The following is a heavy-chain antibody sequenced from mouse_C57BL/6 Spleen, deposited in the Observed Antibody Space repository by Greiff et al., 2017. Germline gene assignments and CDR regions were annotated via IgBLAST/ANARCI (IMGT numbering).Heavy chain of an antibody. CDR1: GFTFSDAW. D-gene: IGHD2-1*01. Sequence: EVQGVESGGGLVQPGGSMKLSCAASGFTFSDAWMDWVRQSPEKGLEWVAEIRNKANNHATYYAESVKGGFTISRDDSKSSVYLQMNSLRAEDTGIYYCTRNGNSPFAYWGQGTLVTVSA. CDR3: TRNGNSPFAY. CDR2: IRNKANNHAT. J-gene: IGHJ3*01. V-gene: IGHV6-6*01.